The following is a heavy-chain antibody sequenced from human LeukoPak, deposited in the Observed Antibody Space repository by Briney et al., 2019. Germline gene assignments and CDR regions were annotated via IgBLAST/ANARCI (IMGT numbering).Heavy chain of an antibody. V-gene: IGHV3-7*01. CDR1: GFTFSNYW. Sequence: GGSLRLSCAASGFTFSNYWMTWVRQAPGKGLEWVANIRQDGSEKYYVDSVKGRFTISRDNAKNSLFLQMNSLRAEDTAVYYCARDVSDENGSSSRIHLDSWGQGTLVSVSS. CDR2: IRQDGSEK. D-gene: IGHD6-6*01. J-gene: IGHJ4*02. CDR3: ARDVSDENGSSSRIHLDS.